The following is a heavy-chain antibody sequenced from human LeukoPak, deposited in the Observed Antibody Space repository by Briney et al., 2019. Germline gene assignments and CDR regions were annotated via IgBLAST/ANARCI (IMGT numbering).Heavy chain of an antibody. Sequence: KASETLSLTCTVSGGSISSSSYYWGWIRQPPGKGLEWIGSIYYSGSTYYNPSLKSRVTISVDTSKNQFSLKLSSVTAADTAVYYCAREWIAVAGARGSCADYWGQGTLVTVPS. D-gene: IGHD6-19*01. V-gene: IGHV4-39*07. CDR3: AREWIAVAGARGSCADY. CDR2: IYYSGST. CDR1: GGSISSSSYY. J-gene: IGHJ4*02.